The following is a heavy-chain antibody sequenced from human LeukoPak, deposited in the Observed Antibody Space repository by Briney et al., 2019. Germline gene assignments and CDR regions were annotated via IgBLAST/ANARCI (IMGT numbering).Heavy chain of an antibody. J-gene: IGHJ4*02. CDR3: AKQLGYCSDGSCYFPY. D-gene: IGHD2-15*01. CDR1: GFTFRSSA. Sequence: PGGSLRLSCAAYGFTFRSSAMSWVRQAPGKGLEWVSAISNNGGYTYYADSVQGRFTISRDNSKSTLCLQMNSLRAEDTAVYYCAKQLGYCSDGSCYFPYWGQGTLVTVSS. V-gene: IGHV3-23*01. CDR2: ISNNGGYT.